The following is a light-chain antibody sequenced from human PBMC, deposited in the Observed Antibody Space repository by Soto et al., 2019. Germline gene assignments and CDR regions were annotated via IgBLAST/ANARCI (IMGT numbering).Light chain of an antibody. Sequence: EIVLTQSPGTLSLSPGERATLSCRASQSVSSSYLAWYQQKPGQAPRLLIYGASSRATGIPDRFSGSGSGTDFTLTISRLEPEDFAVYYCQQYENLPITFGQGTRLEIK. V-gene: IGKV3-20*01. CDR3: QQYENLPIT. J-gene: IGKJ5*01. CDR2: GAS. CDR1: QSVSSSY.